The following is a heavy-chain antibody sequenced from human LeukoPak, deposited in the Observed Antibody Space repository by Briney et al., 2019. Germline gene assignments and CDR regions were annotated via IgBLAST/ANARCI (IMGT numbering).Heavy chain of an antibody. Sequence: PSETLSLTCAVSGASISSYDWSWIRQPPGKGLEWIGYIYYSGSTNYNPSLKSRVTISVDTSKNQFSLKLSSVTAADTAVYYCARDIENSSGYYRYFDYWGQGTLVTVSS. V-gene: IGHV4-59*01. D-gene: IGHD3-22*01. J-gene: IGHJ4*02. CDR3: ARDIENSSGYYRYFDY. CDR1: GASISSYD. CDR2: IYYSGST.